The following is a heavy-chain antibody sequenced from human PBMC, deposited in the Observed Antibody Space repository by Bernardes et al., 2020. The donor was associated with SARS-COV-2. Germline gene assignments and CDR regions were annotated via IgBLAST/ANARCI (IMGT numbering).Heavy chain of an antibody. CDR3: VRGEQLGPFDF. J-gene: IGHJ4*02. CDR2: ISTGGTYT. D-gene: IGHD6-6*01. Sequence: GGSLRLSCTASGFTLSDYYMTWIRQAPGKGLEWVSYISTGGTYTSYADSVKGRFTISRDNAENSLYLQMNSLRAEDTAFYYCVRGEQLGPFDFWGQGTLVAVSS. CDR1: GFTLSDYY. V-gene: IGHV3-11*05.